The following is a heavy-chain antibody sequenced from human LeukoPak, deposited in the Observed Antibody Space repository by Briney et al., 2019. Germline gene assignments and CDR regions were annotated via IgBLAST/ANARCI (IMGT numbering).Heavy chain of an antibody. Sequence: ASVKVSCKASGYTFTGYYMHWVRQAPGQGLEWMGWINPNSGGTNYAQKFQGRVTMTRDTSISTAYMELSRLRSDDTAVYYCARGRLLNIVVVPAAMVSTYWGQGTLVTVSS. CDR3: ARGRLLNIVVVPAAMVSTY. V-gene: IGHV1-2*02. J-gene: IGHJ4*02. CDR1: GYTFTGYY. CDR2: INPNSGGT. D-gene: IGHD2-2*01.